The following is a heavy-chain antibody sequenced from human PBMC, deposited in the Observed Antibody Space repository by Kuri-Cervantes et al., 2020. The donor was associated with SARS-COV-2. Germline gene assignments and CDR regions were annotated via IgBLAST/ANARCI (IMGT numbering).Heavy chain of an antibody. CDR3: ARQGMVRGVVRLYESYIDV. V-gene: IGHV4-59*01. D-gene: IGHD3-10*01. CDR2: LYYSGRT. Sequence: SETLSLTCTVSGGSISSYYWSWIRQPPGKGLEWIGYLYYSGRTNYNPSLTSRVTISVDTSKNQFSLKLSSVTAADTAVYYCARQGMVRGVVRLYESYIDVWGKGTAVTVSS. CDR1: GGSISSYY. J-gene: IGHJ6*03.